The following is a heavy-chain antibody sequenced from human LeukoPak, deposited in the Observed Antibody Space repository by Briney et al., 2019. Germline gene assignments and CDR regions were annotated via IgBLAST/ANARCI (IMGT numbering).Heavy chain of an antibody. CDR1: GFTFSSYW. D-gene: IGHD3-16*01. CDR2: IKQDGSEK. V-gene: IGHV3-7*03. J-gene: IGHJ4*02. CDR3: ARGKVWADY. Sequence: GGSLRLSCAASGFTFSSYWMNWVRQAPGKGLEWVANIKQDGSEKYYVDSVKGRFTMSRDSAKNSLYLQMNSLRAEDTALYYCARGKVWADYWGQGTLVTVSS.